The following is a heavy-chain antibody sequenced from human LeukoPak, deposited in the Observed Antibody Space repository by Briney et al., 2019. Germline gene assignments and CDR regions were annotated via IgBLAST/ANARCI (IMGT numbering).Heavy chain of an antibody. Sequence: GGSLRLSCVASGLTFSSFGLSWVRQAPGKGLEWVSTISDSGISTYYADSVKGRFTISRDNSKNTLYLQMNSLRAEDTVVYFCAREVGPFDYWGQGTLVTVSS. CDR3: AREVGPFDY. J-gene: IGHJ4*02. V-gene: IGHV3-23*01. CDR1: GLTFSSFG. CDR2: ISDSGIST. D-gene: IGHD1-26*01.